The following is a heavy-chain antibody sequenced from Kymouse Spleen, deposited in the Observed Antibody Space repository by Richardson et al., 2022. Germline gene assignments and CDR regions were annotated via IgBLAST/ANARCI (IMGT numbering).Heavy chain of an antibody. CDR3: AKGSGYDGGYYYYYGMDV. Sequence: EVQLVESGGGLVQPGGSLRLSCAASGFTFSSYAMSWVRQAPGKGLEWVSAISGSGGSTYYADSVKGRFTISRDNSKNTLYLQMNSLRAEDTAVYYCAKGSGYDGGYYYYYGMDVWGQGTTVTVSS. CDR1: GFTFSSYA. V-gene: IGHV3-23*04. CDR2: ISGSGGST. J-gene: IGHJ6*02. D-gene: IGHD5-12*01.